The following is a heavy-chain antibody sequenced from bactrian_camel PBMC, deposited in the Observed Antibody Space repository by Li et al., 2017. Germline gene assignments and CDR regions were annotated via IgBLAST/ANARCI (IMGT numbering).Heavy chain of an antibody. J-gene: IGHJ4*01. CDR2: FESDGST. V-gene: IGHV3S53*01. D-gene: IGHD2*01. CDR3: AAERGARWTCLGDQSDTNY. CDR1: EYRGC. Sequence: HVQLVESGGGSAQAGGSLRLSCVASEYRGCTGWLRQVPGKEREGVAAFESDGSTTYADSVKGRFALSKDNAKNTLYLQMNSLKPEDTATYYCAAERGARWTCLGDQSDTNYWGQGTQVTVS.